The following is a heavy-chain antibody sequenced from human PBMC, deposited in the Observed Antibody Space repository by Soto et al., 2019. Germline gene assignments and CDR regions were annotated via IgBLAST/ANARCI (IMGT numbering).Heavy chain of an antibody. V-gene: IGHV4-31*03. CDR2: IYYSGST. D-gene: IGHD3-10*01. Sequence: QVQLQESGPGLVKPSQTLSLTCTVSGGSISSGGYYWSWIRKHPGKGLEWIGYIYYSGSTYYNPSLKSRVTISVDTSKNQFSLKLSSVTAADTDVYYCARDLYGSGSYFVYWCQGTLVTVSS. CDR1: GGSISSGGYY. J-gene: IGHJ4*02. CDR3: ARDLYGSGSYFVY.